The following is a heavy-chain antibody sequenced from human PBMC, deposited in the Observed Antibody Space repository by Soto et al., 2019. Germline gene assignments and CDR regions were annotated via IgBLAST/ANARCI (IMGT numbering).Heavy chain of an antibody. Sequence: SETLSLTCAVYGGSFSGYYWSWIRQPPGEGLEWIGEINYSGSTNYNPSLESRVTISVDTSKNQFSLKVSSVTAADTAVYYCARGGYGGNSGLGHLYSWGQGTLVTVAS. CDR3: ARGGYGGNSGLGHLYS. CDR1: GGSFSGYY. CDR2: INYSGST. V-gene: IGHV4-34*01. J-gene: IGHJ4*02. D-gene: IGHD2-21*02.